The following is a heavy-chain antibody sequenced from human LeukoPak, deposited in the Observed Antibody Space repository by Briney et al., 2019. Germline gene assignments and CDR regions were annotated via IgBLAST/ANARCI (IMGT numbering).Heavy chain of an antibody. J-gene: IGHJ4*02. CDR3: ARDSGTLRDY. V-gene: IGHV4-31*03. Sequence: PSETLSLTCTVSGGSISSGGYYWSWIRQHPGKGLEWIGYIHYSGDTYYSPSLKSRLTISVDTSKNQFSLRLRSVTAADTAVYYCARDSGTLRDYWGQGTLVTVSS. CDR1: GGSISSGGYY. CDR2: IHYSGDT. D-gene: IGHD1-26*01.